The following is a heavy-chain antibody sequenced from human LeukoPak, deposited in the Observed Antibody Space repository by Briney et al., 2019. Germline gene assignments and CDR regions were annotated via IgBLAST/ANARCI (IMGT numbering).Heavy chain of an antibody. CDR2: ISSSGSTI. Sequence: GGSLRLSCAASGFTFSSYEMNWVRQAPGKVLEWVSYISSSGSTIYYADSVKGRFTISRDNAKNSLYLQMNSLRAEDTAVYYCARDKGYGSGSYYNWFDPWGQGTLVTVSS. CDR3: ARDKGYGSGSYYNWFDP. J-gene: IGHJ5*02. V-gene: IGHV3-48*03. D-gene: IGHD3-10*01. CDR1: GFTFSSYE.